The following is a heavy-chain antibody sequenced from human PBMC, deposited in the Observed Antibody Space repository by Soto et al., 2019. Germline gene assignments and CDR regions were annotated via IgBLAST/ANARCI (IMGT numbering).Heavy chain of an antibody. CDR1: GYTFTSYG. CDR3: ARNYVDIVATIQDY. J-gene: IGHJ4*02. CDR2: ISAYNGNT. Sequence: ASVKVSCKASGYTFTSYGISWVRQAPGQGLEWMGGISAYNGNTNYAQKLQGRVTMTTDTSTSTAYIELRSLISDDTAVYYCARNYVDIVATIQDYWGQGTLVTVSS. V-gene: IGHV1-18*01. D-gene: IGHD5-12*01.